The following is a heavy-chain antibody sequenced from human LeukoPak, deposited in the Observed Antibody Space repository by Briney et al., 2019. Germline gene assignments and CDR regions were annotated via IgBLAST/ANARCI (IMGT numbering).Heavy chain of an antibody. Sequence: EASVKVSCKASGYTFTSYGISWVRQAPGQGLEWMGGIIPIFGTANYAQKFQGRVTITADESTSTAYMELSSLRSEDTAVYYCARDPPRGNYAHYYYYYGMDVWGQGTTVTVSS. V-gene: IGHV1-69*13. CDR3: ARDPPRGNYAHYYYYYGMDV. CDR2: IIPIFGTA. J-gene: IGHJ6*02. CDR1: GYTFTSYG. D-gene: IGHD1-7*01.